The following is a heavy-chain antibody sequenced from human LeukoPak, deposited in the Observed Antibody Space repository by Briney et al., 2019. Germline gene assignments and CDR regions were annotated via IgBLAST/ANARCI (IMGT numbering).Heavy chain of an antibody. J-gene: IGHJ4*02. Sequence: PGGSLRLSCAASGFSFSTYGMFWVRQAPGKGLEWVGVVSYDGSKQYYADSVKGRFTISRDNSKNTLYLQMNSLRAEDTAVYYCAKGYSYGYVPFFWGQGTLVTVSS. D-gene: IGHD5-18*01. CDR3: AKGYSYGYVPFF. CDR2: VSYDGSKQ. V-gene: IGHV3-33*06. CDR1: GFSFSTYG.